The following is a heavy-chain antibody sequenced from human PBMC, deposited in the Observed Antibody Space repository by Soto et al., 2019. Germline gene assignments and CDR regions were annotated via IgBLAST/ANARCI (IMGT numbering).Heavy chain of an antibody. D-gene: IGHD3-10*01. CDR2: IYYSGST. Sequence: LSLTCTVSGGSISSGGYYWSWIRQHPGKGLEWIGYIYYSGSTYYNPSLKSRVTISVDTSKNQFSLKLSSVTAADTAVYYCARDRGSGSTPYYYYYGMDVWGQGTTVTVSS. J-gene: IGHJ6*02. CDR1: GGSISSGGYY. V-gene: IGHV4-31*03. CDR3: ARDRGSGSTPYYYYYGMDV.